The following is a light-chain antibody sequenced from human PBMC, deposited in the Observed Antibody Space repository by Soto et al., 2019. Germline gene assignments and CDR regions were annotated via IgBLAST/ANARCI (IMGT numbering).Light chain of an antibody. CDR2: DSS. CDR1: QSITGY. CDR3: LQRSAWPWT. V-gene: IGKV3-11*01. Sequence: EIVLTQSPATLSLSPGERATLSCRASQSITGYLAWYQQKSGQAPRLLIYDSSNRATGIPARFSGSGSGTDFTITISSLEPEDFAVYYCLQRSAWPWTFGQGTKVEI. J-gene: IGKJ1*01.